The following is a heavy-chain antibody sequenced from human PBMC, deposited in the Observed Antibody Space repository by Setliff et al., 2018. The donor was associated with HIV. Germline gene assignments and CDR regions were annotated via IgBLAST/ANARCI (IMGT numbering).Heavy chain of an antibody. CDR1: GFTFSSYS. J-gene: IGHJ6*02. CDR3: ARDSRYYYYGMDV. Sequence: GGSLRLSCAASGFTFSSYSMNWVRQTPGKGLEWVSYISSSGSTIYYADSVKGRFTISRDNAKNSLYLQMNSLRAEDTAVYYCARDSRYYYYGMDVWGQGTTVTVSS. V-gene: IGHV3-48*04. CDR2: ISSSGSTI.